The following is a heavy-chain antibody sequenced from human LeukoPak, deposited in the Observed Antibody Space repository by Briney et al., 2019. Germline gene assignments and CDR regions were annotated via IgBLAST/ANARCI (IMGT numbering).Heavy chain of an antibody. J-gene: IGHJ4*02. D-gene: IGHD6-6*01. Sequence: PGGSLRLSCAVSGFSFSDYWMHWVRQAPGKGLVWVSRIKSDGTITNYADSVKGRFTISRDNAKNTLYLQMNSLTAEDTAVYYCARESFAARWDWGQGTLVTVSS. CDR1: GFSFSDYW. CDR2: IKSDGTIT. CDR3: ARESFAARWD. V-gene: IGHV3-74*01.